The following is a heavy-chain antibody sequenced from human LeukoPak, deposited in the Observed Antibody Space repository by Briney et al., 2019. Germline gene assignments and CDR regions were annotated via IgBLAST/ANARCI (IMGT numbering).Heavy chain of an antibody. J-gene: IGHJ6*02. Sequence: GGSLRLSCAASGSTFDDYAMHWVRQAPGKGLEWVSGISWNSGSIGYADSVKGRFTISRDNAKNSLYLQMCSLRDEDTALYFCAKDLARDYDFWSGYYGFYGMDVWGQGTTVTVSS. V-gene: IGHV3-9*01. CDR2: ISWNSGSI. CDR1: GSTFDDYA. D-gene: IGHD3-3*01. CDR3: AKDLARDYDFWSGYYGFYGMDV.